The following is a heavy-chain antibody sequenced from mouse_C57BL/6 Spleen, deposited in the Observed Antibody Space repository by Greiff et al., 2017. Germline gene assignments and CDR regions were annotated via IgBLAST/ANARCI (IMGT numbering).Heavy chain of an antibody. CDR2: LNPGSGGT. Sequence: QVQLQQSGAELVRPGTSVKVSCKASGYAFTNYLLEWVKQRPGQGLEWIGVLNPGSGGTNYNEKFKGKATLTADKSSSTAYMQLSSLTSEDSAVYFCARRDYGSNFDYWGQGTTLTVAS. CDR1: GYAFTNYL. D-gene: IGHD1-1*01. J-gene: IGHJ2*01. V-gene: IGHV1-54*01. CDR3: ARRDYGSNFDY.